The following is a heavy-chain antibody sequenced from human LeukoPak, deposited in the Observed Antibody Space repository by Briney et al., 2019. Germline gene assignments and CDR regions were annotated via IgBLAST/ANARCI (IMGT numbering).Heavy chain of an antibody. CDR2: IKQDGSEK. D-gene: IGHD6-13*01. J-gene: IGHJ4*02. CDR3: ARDSAGNDY. V-gene: IGHV3-7*01. Sequence: GGTLRLSCAASGFTFSTYWMSWVRQAPGKGLEWVANIKQDGSEKYYGDSVKGRFTISRDNAKKSLYLQMNSVRAEDTAMYYCARDSAGNDYWGQGTVVTVSS. CDR1: GFTFSTYW.